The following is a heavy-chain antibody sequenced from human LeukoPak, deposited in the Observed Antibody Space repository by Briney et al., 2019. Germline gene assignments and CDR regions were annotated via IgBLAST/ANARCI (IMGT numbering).Heavy chain of an antibody. J-gene: IGHJ4*02. V-gene: IGHV3-74*01. CDR2: INTDGRST. Sequence: GGSLRLSCAASGFTFSSFWMHWVRQAPGKGLEWVARINTDGRSTSFAESVKGRSTFSRDNAKNTLYLQMNSLRAEDTAVYYCVRDVWGDRGSYFAYWGQGTLVTVSS. CDR3: VRDVWGDRGSYFAY. D-gene: IGHD2-21*01. CDR1: GFTFSSFW.